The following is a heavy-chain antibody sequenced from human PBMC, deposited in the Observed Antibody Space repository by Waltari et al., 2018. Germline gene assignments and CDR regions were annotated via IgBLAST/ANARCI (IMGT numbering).Heavy chain of an antibody. CDR2: LSYSGTT. J-gene: IGHJ3*01. CDR1: GGSITSNRHY. D-gene: IGHD5-12*01. Sequence: QLQLQESGPGLVKPSATLSLTCSVSGGSITSNRHYGGWIRQPPGQGLEWIGTLSYSGTTYISPSLKSRVTLSRDTSRNQLSLKLGSVTATDTAVYYCAAYIGASVGTAAFDVWGQGTMVNVSS. V-gene: IGHV4-39*01. CDR3: AAYIGASVGTAAFDV.